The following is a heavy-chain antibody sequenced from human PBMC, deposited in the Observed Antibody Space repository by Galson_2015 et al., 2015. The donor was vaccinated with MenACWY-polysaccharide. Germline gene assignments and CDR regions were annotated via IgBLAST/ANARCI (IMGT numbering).Heavy chain of an antibody. CDR1: GFTFSDYY. CDR3: ARAVVVAADFDY. CDR2: ISSSGSTI. D-gene: IGHD2-15*01. J-gene: IGHJ4*02. V-gene: IGHV3-11*01. Sequence: SLRLSCAASGFTFSDYYMSWIRQAPGKGLEWVSYISSSGSTIYYADSVKGRFTISRDNAKNSLYLQMNSLRAEDTAVYYCARAVVVAADFDYWGQGTLVTVSS.